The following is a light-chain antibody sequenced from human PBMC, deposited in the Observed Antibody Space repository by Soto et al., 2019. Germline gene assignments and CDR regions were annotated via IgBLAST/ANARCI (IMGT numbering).Light chain of an antibody. Sequence: QSVLTQPPSVSAAPGQKVTISCSGSSSNIGNSYVSWYQQLPGTAPKLLIYDNNKRPSGIPDRFSGSKSGTSATLGITGLQTGDEADYYCGTWDSSRHAVFGGGTQLTVL. J-gene: IGLJ7*01. CDR2: DNN. V-gene: IGLV1-51*01. CDR1: SSNIGNSY. CDR3: GTWDSSRHAV.